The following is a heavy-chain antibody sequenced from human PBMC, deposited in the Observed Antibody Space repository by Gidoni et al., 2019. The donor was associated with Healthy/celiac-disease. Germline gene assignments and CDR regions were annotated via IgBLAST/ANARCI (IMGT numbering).Heavy chain of an antibody. CDR1: GFTFSNAW. V-gene: IGHV3-15*07. J-gene: IGHJ4*02. Sequence: EVQLVESGGGLVKPGGSLRLSCAASGFTFSNAWMTWVRQAPGKGLEWVGRIKSKTDGGTTDYAAPVKGRFTISRDDSKNTLYLQMNSLKTEDTAVYYCTTDMYYDFWSGYYNPHFDYWGQGTLVTVSS. CDR2: IKSKTDGGTT. CDR3: TTDMYYDFWSGYYNPHFDY. D-gene: IGHD3-3*01.